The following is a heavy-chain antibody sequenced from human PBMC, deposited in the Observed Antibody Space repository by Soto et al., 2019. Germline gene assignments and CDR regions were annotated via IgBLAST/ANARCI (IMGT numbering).Heavy chain of an antibody. J-gene: IGHJ5*01. V-gene: IGHV4-59*01. D-gene: IGHD3-22*01. CDR2: IFHSGIT. CDR1: GGSFSNDY. Sequence: SETLSLTCFISGGSFSNDYWTWIRQSPGKGLEWIGYIFHSGITDYNPSVKSRVTISIDKSRNLFSLNLTSVTAADTAVYYCARDRYFYDSRGYYRTLDSWGQGTLVTVPQ. CDR3: ARDRYFYDSRGYYRTLDS.